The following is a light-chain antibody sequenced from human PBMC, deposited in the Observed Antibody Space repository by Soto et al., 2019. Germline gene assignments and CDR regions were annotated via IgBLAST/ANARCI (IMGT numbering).Light chain of an antibody. Sequence: DIQMTQSPSSLSPSVGDRVTITCRASQSISSSLNWFQQKPGKAPKLLIYSASSLQSGVPSRFSGSGSGTDFTLTISSLQPEDFATYYCQQSYSTPLTFGGGTKVEIK. J-gene: IGKJ4*01. V-gene: IGKV1-39*01. CDR1: QSISSS. CDR3: QQSYSTPLT. CDR2: SAS.